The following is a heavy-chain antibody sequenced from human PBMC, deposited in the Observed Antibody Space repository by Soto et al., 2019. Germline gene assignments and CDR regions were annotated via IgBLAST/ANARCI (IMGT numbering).Heavy chain of an antibody. V-gene: IGHV1-18*01. CDR1: GYTFTSYG. CDR3: ARVRFMYYYGPGIEKNSTYYYYYYMDV. Sequence: GASVKVSCKASGYTFTSYGISWVRQAPGQGLEWMGWISAYNGNTNYAQKLQGRVTMTTDTSTSTAYMELRSLRSDDTAVYYCARVRFMYYYGPGIEKNSTYYYYYYMDVWGKGTTVTVSS. J-gene: IGHJ6*03. D-gene: IGHD3-10*01. CDR2: ISAYNGNT.